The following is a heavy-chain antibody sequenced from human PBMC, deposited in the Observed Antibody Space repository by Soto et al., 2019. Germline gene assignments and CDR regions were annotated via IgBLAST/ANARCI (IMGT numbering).Heavy chain of an antibody. Sequence: QVQLQESGPGLVKPSETLSLTCTVSGGSISSYYWSWIRQPPGKGLEWIGYIYNSGRTNYNPSLNGRVTISVDTSKNQFSLKPRSVTAADTAVYSCARRYGDSFDYWGQGTPVTVSS. CDR2: IYNSGRT. J-gene: IGHJ4*02. CDR3: ARRYGDSFDY. D-gene: IGHD3-10*01. CDR1: GGSISSYY. V-gene: IGHV4-59*08.